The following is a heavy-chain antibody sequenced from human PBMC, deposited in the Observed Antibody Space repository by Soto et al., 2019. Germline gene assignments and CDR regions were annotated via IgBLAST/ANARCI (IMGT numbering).Heavy chain of an antibody. CDR2: IYYSGST. D-gene: IGHD3-3*01. CDR3: ARAFTIFGVVVTYYFDY. J-gene: IGHJ4*02. CDR1: GGSVSRGSYY. Sequence: SETLSLTCTVSGGSVSRGSYYWSWIRQPPGKGLEWIGYIYYSGSTNYNPSLKSRVTISVDTSKNQFSLKLSSVTAADAAVYYCARAFTIFGVVVTYYFDYWGQGTLVTVSS. V-gene: IGHV4-61*01.